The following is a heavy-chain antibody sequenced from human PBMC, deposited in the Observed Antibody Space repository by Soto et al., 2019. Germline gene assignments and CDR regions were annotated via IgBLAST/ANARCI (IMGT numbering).Heavy chain of an antibody. D-gene: IGHD2-15*01. CDR2: ISYDGSNK. CDR3: ARMGSGMDV. J-gene: IGHJ6*02. V-gene: IGHV3-30-3*01. CDR1: GFTFSSYA. Sequence: PGGSLRLSCAASGFTFSSYAMHWVRQAPGKGLEWVAVISYDGSNKYYADSVKGRFTTSRDNSKNTLYLQMNSLRAEDTAVYYCARMGSGMDVWGQGTTVTVSS.